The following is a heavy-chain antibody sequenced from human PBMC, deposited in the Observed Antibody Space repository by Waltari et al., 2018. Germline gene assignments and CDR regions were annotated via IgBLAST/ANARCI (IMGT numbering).Heavy chain of an antibody. D-gene: IGHD3-3*02. CDR3: ARFSKSANWIDP. CDR2: ISYSGIT. V-gene: IGHV4-39*01. Sequence: QLQLQESGPGLVKPSETLSLTCTVSGGSIRSRGAYWGCIRQPPGKGLEWIGSISYSGITYYNTSLMSRVTISVDTSKNQFSLKLTSVIAAETAVFYCARFSKSANWIDPWGQGTLVTVSS. J-gene: IGHJ5*02. CDR1: GGSIRSRGAY.